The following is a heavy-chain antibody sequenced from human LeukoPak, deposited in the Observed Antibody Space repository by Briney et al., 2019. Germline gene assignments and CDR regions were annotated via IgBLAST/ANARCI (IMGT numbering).Heavy chain of an antibody. J-gene: IGHJ4*02. CDR1: GGTFSSYA. CDR3: ARGLYGDYLNEDYFDY. CDR2: ITPIFGTA. V-gene: IGHV1-69*13. D-gene: IGHD4-17*01. Sequence: SVKVSCKASGGTFSSYAISWVRQAPGQGLEWMGGITPIFGTANYAQKFQGRVTITADESTSTAYMELSSLRSEDTAVYYCARGLYGDYLNEDYFDYWGQGTLVTVSS.